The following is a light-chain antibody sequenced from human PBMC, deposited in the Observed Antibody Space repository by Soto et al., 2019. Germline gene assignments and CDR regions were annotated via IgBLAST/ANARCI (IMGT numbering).Light chain of an antibody. CDR3: CSSAPESTYV. Sequence: QSALAQPPSVSGAPGQTITISCTGTSSDVGAYNSVSWHQQHPHRPPHVIIYKGTQPPSGVSNRFSGSTSGNAASLTISALQADDEADYFCCSSAPESTYVFGTGTKLTVL. CDR1: SSDVGAYNS. J-gene: IGLJ1*01. CDR2: KGT. V-gene: IGLV2-23*01.